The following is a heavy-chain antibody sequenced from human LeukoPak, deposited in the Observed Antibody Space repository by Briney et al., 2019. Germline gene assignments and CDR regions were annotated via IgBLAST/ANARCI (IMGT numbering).Heavy chain of an antibody. CDR1: GGSITNYY. J-gene: IGHJ4*02. V-gene: IGHV4-59*01. CDR3: ARGPTRYYFDY. CDR2: IYHTGST. Sequence: SETLSLTCTVSGGSITNYYWSWVRQPPGQGLGWIAYIYHTGSTNYNPSLKSRVTISIDTSKNQFSLNLSSVTAADTAIYYCARGPTRYYFDYWGQGTLVTVSS.